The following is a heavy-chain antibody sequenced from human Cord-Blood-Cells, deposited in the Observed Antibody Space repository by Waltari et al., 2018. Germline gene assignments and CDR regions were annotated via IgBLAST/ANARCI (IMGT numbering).Heavy chain of an antibody. CDR1: GFTFSSYA. CDR3: ARVDSSSWYFDY. Sequence: QVQLVESGGGVVQPGRSLRLSCAASGFTFSSYAMHWVRQAPGKGLWWVAVISYDGSNKYYADSVKGRFTISRDNSKNTLDLQMNSLRAEDTAVYYCARVDSSSWYFDYWGQGTLVTVSS. J-gene: IGHJ4*02. V-gene: IGHV3-30-3*01. CDR2: ISYDGSNK. D-gene: IGHD6-13*01.